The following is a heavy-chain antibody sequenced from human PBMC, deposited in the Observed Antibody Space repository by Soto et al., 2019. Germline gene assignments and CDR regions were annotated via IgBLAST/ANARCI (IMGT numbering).Heavy chain of an antibody. J-gene: IGHJ3*02. V-gene: IGHV1-46*03. CDR2: INPSGGST. CDR3: ARGTYYYGSGSYWGQLGAFDI. Sequence: ASVKVSCKASGYTFTSYYMHWVRQAPGQGLEWMGIINPSGGSTSYAQKFQGRVTMTRDTSTSTVYMELSSLRSEDTAVYYCARGTYYYGSGSYWGQLGAFDIWGQGTMVTVSS. CDR1: GYTFTSYY. D-gene: IGHD3-10*01.